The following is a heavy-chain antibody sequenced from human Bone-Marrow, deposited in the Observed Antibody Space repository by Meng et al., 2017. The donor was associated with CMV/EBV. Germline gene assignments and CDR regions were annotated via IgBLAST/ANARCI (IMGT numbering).Heavy chain of an antibody. V-gene: IGHV1-2*02. CDR2: INPNSGGT. CDR3: AREPYYYDSSGYYPGYYGMDV. Sequence: ASVKVSCKASGYTFTGYYVHWVRQAPGQGLEWMGWINPNSGGTNYAQKFQGRVTMTRDTSISTAYMELGRLRSDDTAVYYCAREPYYYDSSGYYPGYYGMDVWGQGTTVTVSS. D-gene: IGHD3-22*01. J-gene: IGHJ6*02. CDR1: GYTFTGYY.